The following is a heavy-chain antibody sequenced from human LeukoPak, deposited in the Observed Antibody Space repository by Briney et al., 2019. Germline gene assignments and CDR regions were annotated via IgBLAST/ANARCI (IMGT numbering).Heavy chain of an antibody. D-gene: IGHD4-17*01. Sequence: ASVKVSCKVSGYTLTELSMHWVRQAPGKGLEWMGGFDPEDGETIYAQKFQGRVTMTEDTSTDTAYMELSSLKSEDTAVYYCATPGTYGDYEAFDIWGQGTMVTVSS. CDR3: ATPGTYGDYEAFDI. J-gene: IGHJ3*02. CDR1: GYTLTELS. V-gene: IGHV1-24*01. CDR2: FDPEDGET.